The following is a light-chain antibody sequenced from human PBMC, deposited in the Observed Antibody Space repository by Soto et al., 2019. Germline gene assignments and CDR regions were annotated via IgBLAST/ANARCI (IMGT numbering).Light chain of an antibody. J-gene: IGKJ1*01. CDR3: QQGNTWPWT. Sequence: EIVLTQSPATLSLSPGERATLSCRASQSVGSSLAWYQQKLGQAPRLLIYAASDRATGIPGRFSGSGSVTDFTLIISVLEPEDVAFYYCQQGNTWPWTFGQGTKVDIK. CDR2: AAS. CDR1: QSVGSS. V-gene: IGKV3-11*01.